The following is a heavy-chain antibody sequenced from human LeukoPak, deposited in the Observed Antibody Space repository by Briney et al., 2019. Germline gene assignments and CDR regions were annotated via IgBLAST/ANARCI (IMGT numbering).Heavy chain of an antibody. V-gene: IGHV4-34*01. CDR1: GGSFSGYY. D-gene: IGHD2-15*01. J-gene: IGHJ5*02. CDR3: ARGGYCSGGSCHNWFDP. CDR2: INHSGST. Sequence: SETLSLACAVYGGSFSGYYWSWIRQPPGKGLEWIGEINHSGSTNYNPSLKSRVTISVDTSKNQFSLKLSSVTAADTAVYYCARGGYCSGGSCHNWFDPWGQGTLVTVSS.